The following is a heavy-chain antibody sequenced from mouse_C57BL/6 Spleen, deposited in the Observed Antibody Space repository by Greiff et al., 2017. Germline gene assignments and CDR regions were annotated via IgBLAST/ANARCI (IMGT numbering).Heavy chain of an antibody. Sequence: EVQLVESGGGLVQPGGSLKLSCAASGFTFSDYYMYWVRQTPEKRLEWVAYISNGGGSTYYTDTVKGRFTISRDNAKNTLYLQMRRLQSADTAMYSCPRHQLGTGVFAYWGQGTLVTVSA. V-gene: IGHV5-12*01. D-gene: IGHD4-1*02. CDR1: GFTFSDYY. J-gene: IGHJ3*01. CDR2: ISNGGGST. CDR3: PRHQLGTGVFAY.